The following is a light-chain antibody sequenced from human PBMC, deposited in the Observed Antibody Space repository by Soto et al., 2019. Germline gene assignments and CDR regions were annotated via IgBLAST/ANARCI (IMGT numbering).Light chain of an antibody. CDR2: AAS. Sequence: VQITKYQFSLSASVADRVTITCRGSQGISNNYSWYQQKPGKVPKLLIYAASTLQSGVPSRFSGGGSGTDFTITISSLQYADFASYYCQHPSYSPPWTFGQGTKVAI. CDR3: QHPSYSPPWT. CDR1: QGISNN. J-gene: IGKJ1*01. V-gene: IGKV1-27*01.